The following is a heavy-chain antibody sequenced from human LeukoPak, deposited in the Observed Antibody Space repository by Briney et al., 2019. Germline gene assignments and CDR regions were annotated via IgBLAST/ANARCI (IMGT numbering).Heavy chain of an antibody. CDR2: ISGSGGST. J-gene: IGHJ4*02. D-gene: IGHD3-3*01. CDR3: AKEGRITIFGAVVYYFDY. Sequence: GGSLRLSCAASGFTFSSYAMSWVRQAPGKGLEWVSAISGSGGSTYYADSVKGRFTISRDNSKNTLYLQMNSLRAEDTAVYYCAKEGRITIFGAVVYYFDYWGQGTLVTVSS. CDR1: GFTFSSYA. V-gene: IGHV3-23*01.